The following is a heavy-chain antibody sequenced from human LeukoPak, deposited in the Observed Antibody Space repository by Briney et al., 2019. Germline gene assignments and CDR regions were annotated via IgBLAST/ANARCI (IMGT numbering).Heavy chain of an antibody. CDR2: IKQDGSEK. J-gene: IGHJ4*02. D-gene: IGHD4-17*01. CDR3: ARGQTTVTN. CDR1: GFTFSSYW. Sequence: GGSLRLSCAASGFTFSSYWMSWGRQAPGKGLEWVANIKQDGSEKYYVDSVKGRFTISRDNAKNSLYLQMNSLRAEDTAVYFCARGQTTVTNWGQGTLVTVSP. V-gene: IGHV3-7*03.